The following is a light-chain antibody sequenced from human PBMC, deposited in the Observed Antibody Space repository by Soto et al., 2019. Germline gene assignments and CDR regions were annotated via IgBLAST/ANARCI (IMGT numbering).Light chain of an antibody. Sequence: DSQMTQSPSTLSGSVGDRVAMTCRASQTISSWLAWYQQKPGKAPKFLIHRASRLESGVPSRFGGSGSGTEFTLTISSLQPDDFATYYCQQYNSYPTFGGGTKVDIK. V-gene: IGKV1-5*03. J-gene: IGKJ4*01. CDR1: QTISSW. CDR3: QQYNSYPT. CDR2: RAS.